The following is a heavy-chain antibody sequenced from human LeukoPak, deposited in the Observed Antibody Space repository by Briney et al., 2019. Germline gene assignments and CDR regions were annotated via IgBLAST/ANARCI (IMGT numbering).Heavy chain of an antibody. CDR3: ARGGRIAARTGAEYFQH. J-gene: IGHJ1*01. CDR2: MNPNSGNT. CDR1: GYTFTSYD. Sequence: ASVKVSCKASGYTFTSYDINWVRQAAGQGLEWMGWMNPNSGNTGYAQKFQGRVTITRNTSISTAYMELSSLRSEDTAVYYCARGGRIAARTGAEYFQHWGQGTLVTVSS. V-gene: IGHV1-8*01. D-gene: IGHD6-6*01.